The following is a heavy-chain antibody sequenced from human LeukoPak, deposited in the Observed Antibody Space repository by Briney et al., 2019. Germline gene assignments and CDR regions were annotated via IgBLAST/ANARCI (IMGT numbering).Heavy chain of an antibody. CDR3: ARWVAARARYHFDY. CDR2: IYYSGST. Sequence: SETLSLACTVSGDSISSYYWNWIRQPPGKGLEWIGYIYYSGSTNYNPSLKSRVTISVDTSKNQFSLKLSSVTAADTAVYYCARWVAARARYHFDYWGQGTLVTVSS. J-gene: IGHJ4*02. CDR1: GDSISSYY. D-gene: IGHD6-6*01. V-gene: IGHV4-59*01.